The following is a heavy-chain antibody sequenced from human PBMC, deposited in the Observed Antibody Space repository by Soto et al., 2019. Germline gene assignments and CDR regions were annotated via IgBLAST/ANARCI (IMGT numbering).Heavy chain of an antibody. Sequence: EVQLVESGGGLVQPGGSLRLSCAASGFTGSSNYMTWVRQAPGKGLEWVSVIYSGGSTYYADSVKGRFTSSRDKSKNPMVLQMNSLRAEDTAVYHCGRTKCGDSVWGKDRDSWGQGTLVIVSS. CDR1: GFTGSSNY. V-gene: IGHV3-66*01. D-gene: IGHD3-16*01. CDR3: GRTKCGDSVWGKDRDS. J-gene: IGHJ5*02. CDR2: IYSGGST.